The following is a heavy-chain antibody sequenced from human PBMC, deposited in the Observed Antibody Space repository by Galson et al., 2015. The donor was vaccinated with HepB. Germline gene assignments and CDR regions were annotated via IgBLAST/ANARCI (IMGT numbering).Heavy chain of an antibody. CDR2: ISSTSSTI. D-gene: IGHD5-12*01. J-gene: IGHJ6*04. V-gene: IGHV3-48*01. CDR3: AREGWWLRLDEGDGYMDV. CDR1: GFTFSTYS. Sequence: SLRLSCAASGFTFSTYSMYWVRQAPGKGLEWVSYISSTSSTIYYADSVKGRFTISRDNAKNSLFLQMNSLRAEDTAVYYCAREGWWLRLDEGDGYMDVWGKGTTVTVSS.